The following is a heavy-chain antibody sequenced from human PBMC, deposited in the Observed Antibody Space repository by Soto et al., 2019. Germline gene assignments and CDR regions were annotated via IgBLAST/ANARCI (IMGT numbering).Heavy chain of an antibody. D-gene: IGHD3-3*01. Sequence: KGLEWIGSIYYSGSTYYNPSLKSRFTISVDTSKNQFSLKLSDVTAADTAVYYCARTLGRTIFGVVIAWFDPWGQVTLVTVSS. J-gene: IGHJ5*02. V-gene: IGHV4-39*01. CDR2: IYYSGST. CDR3: ARTLGRTIFGVVIAWFDP.